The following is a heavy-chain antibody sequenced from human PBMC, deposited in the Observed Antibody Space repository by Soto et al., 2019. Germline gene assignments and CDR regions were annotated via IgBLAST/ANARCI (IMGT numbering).Heavy chain of an antibody. Sequence: GGSLRLSCAAFGFTFSSYWMHWVRQAPGKGLVWVSRINSDGSSTSYADSVKGRFTISRDNAKNTLYLQMNSLRAEDTAVYYCAREGGIVVVPAAMVGWGQGTLVTVSS. J-gene: IGHJ4*02. V-gene: IGHV3-74*01. CDR1: GFTFSSYW. CDR3: AREGGIVVVPAAMVG. CDR2: INSDGSST. D-gene: IGHD2-2*01.